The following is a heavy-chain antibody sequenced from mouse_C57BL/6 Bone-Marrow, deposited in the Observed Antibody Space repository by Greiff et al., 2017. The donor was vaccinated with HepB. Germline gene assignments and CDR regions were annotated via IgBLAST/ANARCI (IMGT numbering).Heavy chain of an antibody. CDR2: IHPSDSDT. D-gene: IGHD2-4*01. V-gene: IGHV1-74*01. J-gene: IGHJ1*03. CDR1: GYTFTSYW. CDR3: AIPLYYDYGAGAPYWYFDV. Sequence: QVQLQQPGAELVKPGASVKVSCKASGYTFTSYWMHWVKQRPGQGLEWIGRIHPSDSDTNYNQKFKGKATLTVDKSSSTAYMQRSSLTSEDSAVYYCAIPLYYDYGAGAPYWYFDVWGTGTTVTVSS.